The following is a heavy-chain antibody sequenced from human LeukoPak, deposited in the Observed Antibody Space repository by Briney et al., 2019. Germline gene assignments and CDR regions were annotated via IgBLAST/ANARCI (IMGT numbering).Heavy chain of an antibody. J-gene: IGHJ4*02. CDR3: AREGSSGRYYFDY. V-gene: IGHV1-2*02. Sequence: ASVKVSCKASGYTFTGYYMHWVRQAPGQGLEWMGWINPNSGGTNYAQKFQGRVTMIRDTSISTAYMELSRLRSDDTAVYYCAREGSSGRYYFDYWGQGTLVTVSS. D-gene: IGHD6-19*01. CDR2: INPNSGGT. CDR1: GYTFTGYY.